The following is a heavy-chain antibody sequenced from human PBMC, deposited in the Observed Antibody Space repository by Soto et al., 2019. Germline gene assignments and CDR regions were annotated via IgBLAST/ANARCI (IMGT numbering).Heavy chain of an antibody. D-gene: IGHD3-16*01. CDR3: VRDARGGGLLLWDC. Sequence: EVQLVESGGGLAQSGGSLRLSCAASGFMFNDYEMKWFRQAPGKGLEWVAYISEGGTTTHYTDSVQGRFTISRDNDKESLCLQMNSLTPEATATYFCVRDARGGGLLLWDCWGQGVVVSVSS. V-gene: IGHV3-48*03. CDR2: ISEGGTTT. J-gene: IGHJ4*02. CDR1: GFMFNDYE.